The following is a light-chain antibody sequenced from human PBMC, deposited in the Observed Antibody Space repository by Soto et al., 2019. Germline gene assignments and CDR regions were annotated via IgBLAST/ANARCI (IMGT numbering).Light chain of an antibody. Sequence: PSVTGAPGQRVTISCTGSHSDIGAGYGVHWYQQFPHSAPKLLIYDTTNRPSGVPDRFSGSRSGTSASLAITGLQAEDEADYYCQSFDSSRIGLLFGGGTQLTVL. V-gene: IGLV1-40*01. J-gene: IGLJ2*01. CDR1: HSDIGAGYG. CDR3: QSFDSSRIGLL. CDR2: DTT.